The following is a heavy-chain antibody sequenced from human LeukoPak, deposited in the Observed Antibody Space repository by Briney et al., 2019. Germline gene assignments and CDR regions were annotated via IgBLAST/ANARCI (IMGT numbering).Heavy chain of an antibody. CDR1: GFTFSRYL. V-gene: IGHV3-74*01. CDR2: INTDGSTT. CDR3: VTAEMQLGKCTSTNCLFDY. J-gene: IGHJ4*02. D-gene: IGHD2-2*01. Sequence: GGSLRLSCAISGFTFSRYLMQWGRRGPGGEGVWVSRINTDGSTTTYAGPVKGRFAISRDHAANTLYLQMNSLRAEDTAVYYCVTAEMQLGKCTSTNCLFDYWGQGTLVTVSS.